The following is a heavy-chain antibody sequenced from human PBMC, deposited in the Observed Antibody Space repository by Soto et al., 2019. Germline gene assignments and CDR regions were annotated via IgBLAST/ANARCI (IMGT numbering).Heavy chain of an antibody. V-gene: IGHV1-3*01. J-gene: IGHJ4*02. D-gene: IGHD5-12*01. CDR1: GYTFTSYA. Sequence: ASVKVSCKASGYTFTSYAMHWVRQAPGQRLEWMGWINAGNGNTKYSQKFQGRVTITRDTSASTAYMELSSLRSEDTAVYYCARAIVATIPPRIWGQGTLVTVSS. CDR3: ARAIVATIPPRI. CDR2: INAGNGNT.